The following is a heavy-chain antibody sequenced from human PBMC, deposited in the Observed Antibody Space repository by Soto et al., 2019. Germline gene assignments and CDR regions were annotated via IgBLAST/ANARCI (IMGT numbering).Heavy chain of an antibody. V-gene: IGHV3-48*02. CDR1: GFTFTDYS. J-gene: IGHJ6*02. D-gene: IGHD5-12*01. CDR3: ARDGRRGSDLDV. Sequence: EGQLVESGGGLVQPGGSLRLSCTVSGFTFTDYSLNWVRQAPGKGLEWLSYISASRTTIYYAASVRGRFTVSRDNAKNSLYLQMNSLRDEDTAVYYCARDGRRGSDLDVWGQGTMVTVSS. CDR2: ISASRTTI.